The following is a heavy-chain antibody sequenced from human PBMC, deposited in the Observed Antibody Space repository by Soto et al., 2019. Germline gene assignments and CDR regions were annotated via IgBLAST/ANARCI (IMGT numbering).Heavy chain of an antibody. D-gene: IGHD6-6*01. J-gene: IGHJ6*02. CDR3: ARDHLVRGGYYGMDV. Sequence: GASVKVSCKASGYTFTGYYMHWVRQAPGQGLEWMGWINPSGGSTSYAQKFQGRVTMTRDTSTSTVYMELSSLRSEDTAVYYCARDHLVRGGYYGMDVWGQGTTVTVSS. V-gene: IGHV1-46*03. CDR2: INPSGGST. CDR1: GYTFTGYY.